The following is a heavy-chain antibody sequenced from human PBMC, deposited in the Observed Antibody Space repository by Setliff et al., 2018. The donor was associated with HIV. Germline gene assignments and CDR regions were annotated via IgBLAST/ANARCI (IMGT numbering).Heavy chain of an antibody. Sequence: SETLSLTCTVSGGSISSYYWSWIRQPPGKGLEWIGYIYTSGSTNYNPSLKSRVTISVDTSKNQFSLKLSSVTAADTAVYYCAREGGIAAAVFDYWGQGTLVT. V-gene: IGHV4-4*08. CDR2: IYTSGST. D-gene: IGHD6-13*01. CDR3: AREGGIAAAVFDY. J-gene: IGHJ4*02. CDR1: GGSISSYY.